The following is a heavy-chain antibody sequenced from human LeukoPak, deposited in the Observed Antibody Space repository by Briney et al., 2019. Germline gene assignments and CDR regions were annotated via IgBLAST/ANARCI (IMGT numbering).Heavy chain of an antibody. CDR1: GFTFSSYA. CDR3: ARMIRDYGDSNWFDP. J-gene: IGHJ5*02. CDR2: ISGSGGTT. V-gene: IGHV3-23*01. Sequence: GGSLRLSCAASGFTFSSYAMSWVRQAPGKGLEWVSAISGSGGTTYYANSVKGRFTFSRDNSKNMLYLQMNSLRAENTAIYYCARMIRDYGDSNWFDPWGQGTLVTVSS. D-gene: IGHD4-17*01.